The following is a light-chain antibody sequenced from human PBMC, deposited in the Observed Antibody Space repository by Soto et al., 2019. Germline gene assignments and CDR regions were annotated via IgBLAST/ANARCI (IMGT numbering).Light chain of an antibody. CDR2: WAS. CDR3: QQYYSPPYT. V-gene: IGKV4-1*01. CDR1: QSVLYSSNNKNY. Sequence: DLVMTQSPDSLAVSLGERATINCKSSQSVLYSSNNKNYLAWYQQKPGQPPKLLIYWASTRESGVPDRFSGSGSGTDVTLTISSLQAEDVAVYYCQQYYSPPYTFGQGTKLEIK. J-gene: IGKJ2*01.